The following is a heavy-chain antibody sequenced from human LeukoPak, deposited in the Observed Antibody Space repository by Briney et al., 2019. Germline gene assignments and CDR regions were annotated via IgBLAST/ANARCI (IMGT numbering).Heavy chain of an antibody. V-gene: IGHV3-48*03. CDR2: ISSSGSTI. Sequence: GGSLRLSCAASGFTFSSYEMNWVRQAPGKGLEWVSYISSSGSTIYYADSVKGRFTISRDNAKNSLYQQMNSLRAEDTAVYYCARTYDSSGYYYTGGAFDIWGQGTMVTVSS. D-gene: IGHD3-22*01. J-gene: IGHJ3*02. CDR1: GFTFSSYE. CDR3: ARTYDSSGYYYTGGAFDI.